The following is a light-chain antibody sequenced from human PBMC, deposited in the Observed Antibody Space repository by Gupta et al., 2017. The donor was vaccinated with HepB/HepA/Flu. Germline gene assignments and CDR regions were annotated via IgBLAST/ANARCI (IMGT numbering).Light chain of an antibody. CDR2: KAS. CDR1: QSINSW. Sequence: DIQMTQSPSTLSAAVGDRVTITCRASQSINSWLAWYQQKPGKAPKLLIYKASTLESGVPSRFSGSGSGTEFALTISSLQPDDFATYYCQQYKAYSTFGQGTNVEIK. CDR3: QQYKAYST. V-gene: IGKV1-5*03. J-gene: IGKJ1*01.